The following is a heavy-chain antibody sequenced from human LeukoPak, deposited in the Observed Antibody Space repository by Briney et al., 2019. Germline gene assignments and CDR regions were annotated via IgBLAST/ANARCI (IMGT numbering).Heavy chain of an antibody. CDR1: GFTFTNYW. D-gene: IGHD3-16*01. J-gene: IGHJ4*02. V-gene: IGHV3-7*04. Sequence: GGSLRLSCAASGFTFTNYWMSWVRQAPGKGLEWVANVKEDGSEKYYVDSAKGRFTISRDDAKKSLSLQMNSLRGEDTAVYYCVRGGGYFDNWGQGTLVTVSS. CDR3: VRGGGYFDN. CDR2: VKEDGSEK.